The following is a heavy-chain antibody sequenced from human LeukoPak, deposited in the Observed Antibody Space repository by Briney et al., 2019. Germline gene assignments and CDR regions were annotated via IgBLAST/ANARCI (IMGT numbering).Heavy chain of an antibody. V-gene: IGHV5-51*01. CDR2: IYPGDSDI. CDR1: GYTFTSYR. Sequence: GESLKISCKGSGYTFTSYRIVWVRQMPGKGLEWMGIIYPGDSDIRYSPSFQGQVTISADRSISTAYLQWSSLKASDTAMYYCARHDPEWYFDLWGRGTLVTVSS. CDR3: ARHDPEWYFDL. J-gene: IGHJ2*01.